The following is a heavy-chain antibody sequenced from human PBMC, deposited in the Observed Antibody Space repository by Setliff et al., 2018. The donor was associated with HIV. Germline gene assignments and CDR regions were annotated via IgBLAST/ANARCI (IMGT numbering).Heavy chain of an antibody. Sequence: SETLSLTCSVSGGSINNYYWSWIRQPPGKGLEWIGYIHYSGNTYSNPALKSRLIISMDTSKNQFSLRMTSVTAADTAVYYCATYADRESNRFDPWGQGILVTVSS. J-gene: IGHJ5*02. CDR3: ATYADRESNRFDP. CDR1: GGSINNYY. CDR2: IHYSGNT. V-gene: IGHV4-59*04. D-gene: IGHD3-10*01.